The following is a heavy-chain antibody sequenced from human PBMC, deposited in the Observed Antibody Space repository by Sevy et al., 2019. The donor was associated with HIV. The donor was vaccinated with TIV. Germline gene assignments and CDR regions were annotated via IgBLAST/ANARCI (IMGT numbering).Heavy chain of an antibody. D-gene: IGHD3-22*01. V-gene: IGHV3-66*02. Sequence: GGSLRLSCAASGFTVSSNYMSWVRQAPGKGLEWVSVIYSGGSTYYADSVKGRFTISRDNSKNTLYLQMNSLRAEDTAVYYCARENYDSSGYVDYWGQGTLVTVSS. J-gene: IGHJ4*02. CDR1: GFTVSSNY. CDR3: ARENYDSSGYVDY. CDR2: IYSGGST.